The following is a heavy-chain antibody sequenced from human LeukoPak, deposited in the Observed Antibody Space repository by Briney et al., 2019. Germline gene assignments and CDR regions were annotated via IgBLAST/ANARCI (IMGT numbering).Heavy chain of an antibody. D-gene: IGHD6-13*01. Sequence: GESLQISCKGSGYRFTRYWLNWVRQMPGKGLEWMGRIDPNDSYTKYSPSFQGHVTISADRSISTAYLQWISLKASDTAIYYCARLDSSSLADHWGQGTLVTVSS. CDR2: IDPNDSYT. CDR3: ARLDSSSLADH. V-gene: IGHV5-10-1*01. CDR1: GYRFTRYW. J-gene: IGHJ5*02.